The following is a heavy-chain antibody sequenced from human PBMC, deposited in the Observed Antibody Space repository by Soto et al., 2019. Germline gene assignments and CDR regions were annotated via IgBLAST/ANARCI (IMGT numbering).Heavy chain of an antibody. CDR3: ARENSGLVRGYDY. CDR2: ISADGKTM. D-gene: IGHD6-13*01. V-gene: IGHV3-74*01. Sequence: EVQLVESGGGLVQPGGSLRLSCAASGFTFSSYWMHWVRQVPGKGLAWVSQISADGKTMYYADSVKGRFSISRDNAKNTLYLQMNSLRVEDTAVYYCARENSGLVRGYDYWGQGSLVTVSP. CDR1: GFTFSSYW. J-gene: IGHJ4*02.